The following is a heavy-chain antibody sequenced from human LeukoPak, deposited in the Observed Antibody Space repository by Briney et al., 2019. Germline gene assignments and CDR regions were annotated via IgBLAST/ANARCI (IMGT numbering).Heavy chain of an antibody. CDR2: IYPRDSDT. Sequence: GESLKISCKGSGYNFASYWIGWVRQMPGKGLEWMGIIYPRDSDTRYSPSFQGQVTISADKSISTAYLQWSSLRASDTATYYCARWHPSWDFPYWGQGTLVTVSS. D-gene: IGHD3-3*01. CDR1: GYNFASYW. CDR3: ARWHPSWDFPY. V-gene: IGHV5-51*01. J-gene: IGHJ4*02.